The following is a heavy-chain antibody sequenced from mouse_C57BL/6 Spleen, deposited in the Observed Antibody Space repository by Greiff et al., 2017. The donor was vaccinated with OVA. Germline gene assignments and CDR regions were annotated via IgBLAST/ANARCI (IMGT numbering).Heavy chain of an antibody. J-gene: IGHJ4*01. CDR2: IWSGGST. D-gene: IGHD2-4*01. V-gene: IGHV2-2*01. CDR1: GFSLTSYG. Sequence: QVQLKESGPGLVQPSQSLSITCTVSGFSLTSYGVHWVRQSPGKGLEWLGVIWSGGSTDYNAAFISRLSISKDNSKSQVFFKMNSLQADDTAIYYCARNLRYYDYDCAMDYWGQGTSVTVSS. CDR3: ARNLRYYDYDCAMDY.